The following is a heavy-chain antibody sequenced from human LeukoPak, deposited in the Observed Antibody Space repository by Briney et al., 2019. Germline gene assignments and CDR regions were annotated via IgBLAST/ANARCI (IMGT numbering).Heavy chain of an antibody. CDR1: GFTFTSSA. V-gene: IGHV1-58*02. D-gene: IGHD2-8*01. Sequence: ASVKVSCKASGFTFTSSAMQWVRQARGQRLEWIGWIVVGSGNTNYAQKFQERVTITRDVSTSTAYMELSSLRSEDTAVYYCAANPCTNGVCYEFDYWGQGTLVTVSS. J-gene: IGHJ4*02. CDR3: AANPCTNGVCYEFDY. CDR2: IVVGSGNT.